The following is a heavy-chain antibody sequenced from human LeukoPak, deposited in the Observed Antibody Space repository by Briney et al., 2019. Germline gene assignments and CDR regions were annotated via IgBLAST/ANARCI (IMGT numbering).Heavy chain of an antibody. CDR3: ARGTTEYCSGDTCSNWFDP. Sequence: GGSLRLSCAASGFTFSSYAMSWVRQAPGKGLEWVSAISGSGGSTYYADSVKGRFTISRDNSKNTLYLQMNSLRAEDTAVYYCARGTTEYCSGDTCSNWFDPWGQGTLVTVSS. D-gene: IGHD2-15*01. V-gene: IGHV3-23*01. CDR2: ISGSGGST. J-gene: IGHJ5*02. CDR1: GFTFSSYA.